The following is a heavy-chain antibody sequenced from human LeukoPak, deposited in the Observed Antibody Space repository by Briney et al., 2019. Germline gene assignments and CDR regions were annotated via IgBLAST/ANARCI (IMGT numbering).Heavy chain of an antibody. V-gene: IGHV3-11*04. CDR3: ASGLRFLEWLGAFDI. D-gene: IGHD3-3*01. CDR2: ISSSGSTI. J-gene: IGHJ3*02. Sequence: GGSLRLSCAASGFTFSDYYMSWIRQAPGNGLDWVSYISSSGSTIYYADSVKGRFTISRDNAKNSLYLQMNSLRAEDTAVYYCASGLRFLEWLGAFDIWGQGTMVTVSS. CDR1: GFTFSDYY.